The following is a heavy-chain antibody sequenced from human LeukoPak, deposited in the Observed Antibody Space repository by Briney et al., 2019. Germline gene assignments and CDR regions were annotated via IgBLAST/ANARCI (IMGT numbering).Heavy chain of an antibody. CDR3: ARDPYCSSTSCQFDY. CDR1: GFTVSSNY. J-gene: IGHJ4*02. D-gene: IGHD2-2*01. Sequence: GRSLRLSCAASGFTVSSNYMSWVRQAPGKGLEWVSVIYSGGSTYYADSVKGRFTISRDNSKNTLYLQMNSLRAEDTAVYYCARDPYCSSTSCQFDYWGQGTLVTVSS. CDR2: IYSGGST. V-gene: IGHV3-53*01.